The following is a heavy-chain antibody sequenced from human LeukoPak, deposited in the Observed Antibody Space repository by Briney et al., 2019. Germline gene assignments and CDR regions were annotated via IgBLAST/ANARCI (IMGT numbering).Heavy chain of an antibody. CDR1: GFSFSSYV. Sequence: GGSLRLSCSVSGFSFSSYVLHWVRQAPGKGLESVSGISQNGDNTYYADSVKGRFTISKDNSENTLYLQMNSLRPEDTAVYYCMNPNHYGSGRWGQGTVVTVSS. CDR2: ISQNGDNT. CDR3: MNPNHYGSGR. J-gene: IGHJ4*02. D-gene: IGHD3-10*01. V-gene: IGHV3-64D*06.